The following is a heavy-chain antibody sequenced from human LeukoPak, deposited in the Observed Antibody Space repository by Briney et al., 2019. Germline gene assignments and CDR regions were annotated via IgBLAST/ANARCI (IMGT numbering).Heavy chain of an antibody. CDR3: AREAGTTVN. D-gene: IGHD1-7*01. V-gene: IGHV1-18*01. J-gene: IGHJ4*02. Sequence: PGXGLEWMGWISAYNGNTNYAQKLQGRVTMTTDTSTSTAYMELRSLRSDDTAVYYCAREAGTTVNWGQGTLVTVSS. CDR2: ISAYNGNT.